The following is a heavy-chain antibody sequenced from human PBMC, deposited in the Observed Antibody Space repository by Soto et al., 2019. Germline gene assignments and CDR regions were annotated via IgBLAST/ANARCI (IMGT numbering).Heavy chain of an antibody. CDR2: INAGNGNT. CDR3: ARVSGWYVLDY. Sequence: QVQLVQSGAEEKKPGASVKVSCKASGYTFTSYAMHWVRQAPGQRLEWMGWINAGNGNTKYSQKFQGRVTITRDTSASTVYMELSSLRAEDTAGYYCARVSGWYVLDYWGQGTLVTVSS. V-gene: IGHV1-3*05. D-gene: IGHD6-19*01. J-gene: IGHJ4*02. CDR1: GYTFTSYA.